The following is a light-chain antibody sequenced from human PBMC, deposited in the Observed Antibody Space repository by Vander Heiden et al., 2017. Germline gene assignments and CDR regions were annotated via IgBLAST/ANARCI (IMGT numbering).Light chain of an antibody. V-gene: IGKV1-5*03. CDR1: QSISSW. CDR3: QQYNSYPYT. J-gene: IGKJ2*01. CDR2: KAS. Sequence: IQMTQSPSTLSASVGDRVTITCRASQSISSWLDWYQQKPGKAPKLLIYKASSLESGVPSRFSGSGSGTEFTLTISSLQPDDFATYYCQQYNSYPYTFGQGTKLEIK.